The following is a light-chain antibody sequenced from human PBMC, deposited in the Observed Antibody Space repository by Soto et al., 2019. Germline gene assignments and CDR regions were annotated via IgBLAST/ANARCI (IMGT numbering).Light chain of an antibody. CDR1: SSNIGSNT. J-gene: IGLJ1*01. V-gene: IGLV1-44*01. CDR3: AAWDDSLNGLYV. CDR2: TNN. Sequence: QSVLTQPPSASGTPGQRVTISCSGSSSNIGSNTVNWYQKLPGTAPKLLIYTNNQRPSGVSDRFSGSKSGTSASLAISGLQSEDEADYYCAAWDDSLNGLYVFGTGTKGTVL.